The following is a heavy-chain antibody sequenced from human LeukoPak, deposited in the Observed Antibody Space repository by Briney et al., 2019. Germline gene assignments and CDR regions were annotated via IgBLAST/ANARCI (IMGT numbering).Heavy chain of an antibody. CDR3: ARDSFDYGDYGSYWYFDL. J-gene: IGHJ2*01. D-gene: IGHD4-17*01. CDR2: IYTSGST. V-gene: IGHV4-4*07. CDR1: GGSISSYY. Sequence: SETLSLTCTVSGGSISSYYWSWIRQPAGKGLEWIGRIYTSGSTNYNPSLKSRVTMSVDTSKNQFSLKLSSVTAADTAVYYCARDSFDYGDYGSYWYFDLWGRGTLVTVSS.